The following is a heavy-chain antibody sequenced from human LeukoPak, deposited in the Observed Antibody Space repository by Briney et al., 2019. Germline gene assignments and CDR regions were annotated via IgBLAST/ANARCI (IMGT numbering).Heavy chain of an antibody. CDR2: ISSSSSYI. D-gene: IGHD3-9*01. CDR1: GFTFSSYS. V-gene: IGHV3-21*01. Sequence: GGSLRLSCAASGFTFSSYSMNWVRQAPGKGLEWVSSISSSSSYIYYADSVKGRFTISRDNAKNSLYLQMNSLRAEDTAVYYCASLGYDILTGYADGVFDYWGQGTLVTVSS. J-gene: IGHJ4*02. CDR3: ASLGYDILTGYADGVFDY.